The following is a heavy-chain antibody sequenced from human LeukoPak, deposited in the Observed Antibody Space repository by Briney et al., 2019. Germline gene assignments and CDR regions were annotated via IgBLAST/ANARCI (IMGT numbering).Heavy chain of an antibody. D-gene: IGHD3-9*01. V-gene: IGHV3-23*01. J-gene: IGHJ4*02. CDR2: ISGSGGST. Sequence: GRSLRLSCAASGFTFSNYAMTWVRQAPGKGLEWVSTISGSGGSTYYADSVKGRFTISRDNSKNTLYLQMGSLRAEDTAVYYCAKGTYFDWLLSRGYYFDYWGQGTLVTVSS. CDR1: GFTFSNYA. CDR3: AKGTYFDWLLSRGYYFDY.